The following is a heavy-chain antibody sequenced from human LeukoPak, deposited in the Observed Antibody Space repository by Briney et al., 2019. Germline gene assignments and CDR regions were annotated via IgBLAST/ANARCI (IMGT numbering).Heavy chain of an antibody. Sequence: PGRSLRLSCTASGFTFGDYAMSWVRQAPGKGLEWVGFIRSKAYGGTTEYAASVKGRFTISRDDSKSIAYLQMNSLKAEDTAVYYCTRKRDYYDSSGMYYFDYWGQGTLVTVSS. D-gene: IGHD3-22*01. CDR1: GFTFGDYA. J-gene: IGHJ4*02. V-gene: IGHV3-49*04. CDR2: IRSKAYGGTT. CDR3: TRKRDYYDSSGMYYFDY.